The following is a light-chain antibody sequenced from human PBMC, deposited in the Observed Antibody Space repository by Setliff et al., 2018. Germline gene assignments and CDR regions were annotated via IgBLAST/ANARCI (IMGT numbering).Light chain of an antibody. J-gene: IGLJ1*01. CDR1: SSDVGGYNY. CDR2: DVS. V-gene: IGLV2-14*03. CDR3: SSYASSSTLYV. Sequence: QSVLAQPASVSGSSGQSITLSCTGTSSDVGGYNYVSWYQQHPGKAPKLMIYDVSNRPSGVSNRFSGSKSGNTASLTISGLQAEDEADYYCSSYASSSTLYVFGTGTKVTVL.